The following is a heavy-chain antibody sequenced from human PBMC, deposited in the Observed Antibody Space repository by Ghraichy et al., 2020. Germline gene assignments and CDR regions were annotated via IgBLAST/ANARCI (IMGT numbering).Heavy chain of an antibody. D-gene: IGHD1-26*01. Sequence: ASVKVSCKASGYTFTSYDINWVRQATGQGLEWMGWMNPNSGNTGYAQKFQGRVTMTRNTSISTAYMELSSLRSEDTAVYYCARGRSTMRYRNWFDPWGQGTLVTVSS. J-gene: IGHJ5*02. CDR2: MNPNSGNT. CDR3: ARGRSTMRYRNWFDP. CDR1: GYTFTSYD. V-gene: IGHV1-8*01.